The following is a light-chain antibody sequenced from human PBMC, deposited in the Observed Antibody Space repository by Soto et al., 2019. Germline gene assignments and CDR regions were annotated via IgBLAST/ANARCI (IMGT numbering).Light chain of an antibody. V-gene: IGKV3-20*01. CDR3: QHYGTSII. CDR1: QSIANS. CDR2: GAS. Sequence: EIVLTQSPGTLSLSPGERASLSCRASQSIANSLAWYQQKPGQAPRLLIFGASNRATGIPDRFSGSGSGTDFTLTISRLEPEDFALYYCQHYGTSIIFGQGTRLEIK. J-gene: IGKJ5*01.